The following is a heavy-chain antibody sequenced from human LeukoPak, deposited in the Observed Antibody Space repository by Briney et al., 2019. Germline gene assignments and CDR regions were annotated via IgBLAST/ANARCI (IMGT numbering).Heavy chain of an antibody. V-gene: IGHV6-1*01. J-gene: IGHJ4*02. Sequence: SQTLSLTCAISGDSVSSNSAAWNRIRQSPSTGLEWLGRTYYRSKWYNDYAEAVKSRIIINPDTSKNQFSLQLNSVTPEDTAVYYCARAGEISSWYYIDYWGQGTLVTVSS. CDR2: TYYRSKWYN. D-gene: IGHD6-13*01. CDR1: GDSVSSNSAA. CDR3: ARAGEISSWYYIDY.